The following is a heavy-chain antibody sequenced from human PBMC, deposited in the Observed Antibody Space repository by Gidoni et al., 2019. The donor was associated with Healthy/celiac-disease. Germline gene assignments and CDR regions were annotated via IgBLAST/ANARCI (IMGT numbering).Heavy chain of an antibody. V-gene: IGHV1-8*01. Sequence: QVQLVQSGAEVKKPGASVKVSCKASGYTFTSYDINWVRQATGQGLEWMGWMNPNSGNTGYAQKFQGRVTMTRNTSISTAYMELSSLRSEDTAVYYCARGGTKRTIFGVVITRGYYYGMDVWGQGTTVTVSS. CDR3: ARGGTKRTIFGVVITRGYYYGMDV. D-gene: IGHD3-3*01. CDR2: MNPNSGNT. J-gene: IGHJ6*02. CDR1: GYTFTSYD.